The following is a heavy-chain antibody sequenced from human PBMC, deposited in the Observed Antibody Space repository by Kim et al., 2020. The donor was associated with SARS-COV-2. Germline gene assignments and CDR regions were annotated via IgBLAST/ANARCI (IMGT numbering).Heavy chain of an antibody. J-gene: IGHJ4*02. Sequence: GGSLRLSCAASGFTFSSYWMTWVHQAPGKGLEWVASIKQDGSDKYYVDSVKGRFTISRDNAKNSLFLQMNSLRAEDTAIYYCATTGACSFWGQGALVTVSS. CDR1: GFTFSSYW. CDR3: ATTGACSF. CDR2: IKQDGSDK. V-gene: IGHV3-7*01. D-gene: IGHD7-27*01.